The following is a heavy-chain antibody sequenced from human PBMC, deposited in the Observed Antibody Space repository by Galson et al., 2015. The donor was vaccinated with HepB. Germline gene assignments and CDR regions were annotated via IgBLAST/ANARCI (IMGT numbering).Heavy chain of an antibody. D-gene: IGHD1-26*01. CDR2: ISSSGSTI. CDR3: ARDQLVGTTPFDY. Sequence: SLRLSCAASGLTFSSYEMNWVRQAPGKGLEWVSYISSSGSTIYYADSVKGRFTISRDNAKNSLYLQMNSLRAEDTAVYYCARDQLVGTTPFDYWGQGTLVTVSS. CDR1: GLTFSSYE. V-gene: IGHV3-48*03. J-gene: IGHJ4*02.